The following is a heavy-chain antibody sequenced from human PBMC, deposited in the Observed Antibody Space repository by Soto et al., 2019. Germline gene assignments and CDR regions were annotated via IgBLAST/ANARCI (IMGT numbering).Heavy chain of an antibody. CDR1: GFTFSSYG. CDR2: LWYDGSNT. J-gene: IGHJ6*02. V-gene: IGHV3-33*01. Sequence: PGGSLRLSCAASGFTFSSYGMHLVRQAPGKGLEWVAVLWYDGSNTYYADSVKGRFTISRDNSKNTLYLQMNSLRAEDTAVYYWARGLVVIGGYYYYGMEVWGQGSTVTVAS. D-gene: IGHD3-22*01. CDR3: ARGLVVIGGYYYYGMEV.